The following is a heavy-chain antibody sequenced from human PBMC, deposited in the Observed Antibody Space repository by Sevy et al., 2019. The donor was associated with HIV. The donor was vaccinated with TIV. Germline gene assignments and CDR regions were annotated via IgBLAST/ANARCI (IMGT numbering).Heavy chain of an antibody. CDR3: AGGFWSGYDY. CDR1: GFNLNSYV. Sequence: GGSLRLSCAASGFNLNSYVMNWVRQAPGKGLEWVSAISGHGGSTYYADSVKGRFTISRDNSRKILDLEMNNLRAEDTAVYYCAGGFWSGYDYWGQGPLVTVSS. CDR2: ISGHGGST. V-gene: IGHV3-23*01. D-gene: IGHD3-3*01. J-gene: IGHJ4*02.